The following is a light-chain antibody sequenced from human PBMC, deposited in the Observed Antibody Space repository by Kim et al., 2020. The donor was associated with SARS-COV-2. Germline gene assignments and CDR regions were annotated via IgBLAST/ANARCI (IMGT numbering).Light chain of an antibody. CDR2: GVS. CDR1: QGVGSSY. J-gene: IGKJ1*01. V-gene: IGKV3-20*01. CDR3: QQYDSSPT. Sequence: LPGERAPPPSRAGQGVGSSYLAWYQQKPGQPPRLLIYGVSSRATGIPDRFSGSGSGTDFTLTISRLEPEDFAVYYCQQYDSSPTFGQGTKVDIK.